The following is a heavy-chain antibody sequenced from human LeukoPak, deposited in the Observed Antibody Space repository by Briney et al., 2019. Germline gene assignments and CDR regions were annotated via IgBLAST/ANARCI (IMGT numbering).Heavy chain of an antibody. CDR3: AKLPDSSGYHYFDY. Sequence: GGSLRLSCAASGFTFSSYTMTWVRQASGKGLEWVSGITSGGSKYYADSVKGRFTISRDNSKNSLYLQMNSLRAEDTAVYYCAKLPDSSGYHYFDYWGQGTLVTVSS. CDR2: ITSGGSK. CDR1: GFTFSSYT. V-gene: IGHV3-23*01. J-gene: IGHJ4*02. D-gene: IGHD3-22*01.